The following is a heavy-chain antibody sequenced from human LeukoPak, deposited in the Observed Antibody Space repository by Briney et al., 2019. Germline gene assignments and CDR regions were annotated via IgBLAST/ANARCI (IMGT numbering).Heavy chain of an antibody. CDR3: AKDVGQQLVQFDY. CDR1: GFIFSSYA. D-gene: IGHD6-13*01. V-gene: IGHV3-23*01. Sequence: PGGSLRLSCAASGFIFSSYAMSWVRQAPGKGLEWVSAISGSGGSTYYADSVKGRFTISRDNSKNTLYLQMNSLRAEDTAVYYCAKDVGQQLVQFDYWGQGTLVTVSS. J-gene: IGHJ4*02. CDR2: ISGSGGST.